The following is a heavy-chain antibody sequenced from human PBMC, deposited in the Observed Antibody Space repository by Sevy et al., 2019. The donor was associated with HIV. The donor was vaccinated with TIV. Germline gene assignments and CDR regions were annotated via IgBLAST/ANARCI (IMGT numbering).Heavy chain of an antibody. CDR3: ARLNVYYYDDDGYYTTGNAFDI. Sequence: GGSLRLSCAASGFSVSDTYMSWVRQAPGKGLEWVSVIYSGDKTYHADSVKGRFTISRDSSKNTIYLQLNSLRTEDTAVCYCARLNVYYYDDDGYYTTGNAFDIWGQGTMVTVSS. J-gene: IGHJ3*02. V-gene: IGHV3-53*01. CDR1: GFSVSDTY. D-gene: IGHD3-22*01. CDR2: IYSGDKT.